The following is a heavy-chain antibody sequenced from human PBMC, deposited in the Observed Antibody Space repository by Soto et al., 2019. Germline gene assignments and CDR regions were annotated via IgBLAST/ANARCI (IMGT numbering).Heavy chain of an antibody. CDR3: AADATARQQYTPSDS. J-gene: IGHJ4*02. D-gene: IGHD6-13*01. Sequence: GASGKVSCKASGAGYFTSVAVQRVRQTRGQRLEWLGWIAVGSSHTYYAPAVQGRSAITRDLSTRTVYMELNRLTSDDTSVYFCAADATARQQYTPSDSWGQGTLVTVSS. CDR2: IAVGSSHT. V-gene: IGHV1-58*01. CDR1: GAGYFTSVA.